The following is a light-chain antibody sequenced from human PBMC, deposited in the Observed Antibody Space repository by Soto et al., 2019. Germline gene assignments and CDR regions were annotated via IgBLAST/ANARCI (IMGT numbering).Light chain of an antibody. J-gene: IGLJ2*01. CDR1: SSNIGSNT. V-gene: IGLV1-44*01. CDR2: RND. CDR3: TAWDDSLSGVF. Sequence: QSVLTQPPSASGTPGQRVTISCSGSSSNIGSNTVNWYQQLPGTAPKLLIYRNDQRPSGVPDRFSGSKSGTSASLAISGLQSEDETDYYCTAWDDSLSGVFFGGGTKL.